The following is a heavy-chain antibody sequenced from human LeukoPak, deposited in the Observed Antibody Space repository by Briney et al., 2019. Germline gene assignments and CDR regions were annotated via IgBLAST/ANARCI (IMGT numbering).Heavy chain of an antibody. V-gene: IGHV3-30*18. CDR3: AKGGYYYDY. CDR1: GFTFSSYG. J-gene: IGHJ4*02. CDR2: ISYDGSNK. Sequence: GGSLRLSCAASGFTFSSYGVHWVRQAPGKGLEWVAVISYDGSNKYYAGSVKGRFTISRDNSKNTLYLQMNSLRAEDTAVYYCAKGGYYYDYWGQGTLVTVSS. D-gene: IGHD3-22*01.